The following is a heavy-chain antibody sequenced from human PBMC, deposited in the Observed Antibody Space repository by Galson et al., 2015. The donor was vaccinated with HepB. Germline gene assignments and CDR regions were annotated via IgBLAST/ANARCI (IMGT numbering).Heavy chain of an antibody. CDR1: GGSISSSSYY. CDR3: ARTRGYSYGSPFDY. D-gene: IGHD5-18*01. CDR2: IYYSGST. J-gene: IGHJ4*02. V-gene: IGHV4-39*01. Sequence: ETLSLTCTVSGGSISSSSYYWGWIRQPPGKGLEWIGSIYYSGSTYYNPSLKSRVTISVDTSKNQFSLKLSSVTAADTAVYYCARTRGYSYGSPFDYWGQGTLVTVSS.